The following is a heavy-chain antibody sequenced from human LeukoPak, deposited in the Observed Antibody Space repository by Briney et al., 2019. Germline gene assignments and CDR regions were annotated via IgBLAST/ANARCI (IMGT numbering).Heavy chain of an antibody. CDR3: ARLPSAADLYFDY. Sequence: SETLSLTCTVSGGSISSYYWSWIRQPPGKGQEWIGYIYYSGSTNYNPSLKSRVTISVDTSKNQFSLKLSSVTAADTAVYYCARLPSAADLYFDYWGQGTLVTVSS. CDR2: IYYSGST. D-gene: IGHD6-13*01. J-gene: IGHJ4*02. CDR1: GGSISSYY. V-gene: IGHV4-59*08.